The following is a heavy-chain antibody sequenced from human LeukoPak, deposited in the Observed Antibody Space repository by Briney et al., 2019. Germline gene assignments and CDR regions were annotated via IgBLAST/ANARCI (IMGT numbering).Heavy chain of an antibody. D-gene: IGHD6-6*01. CDR1: DGSIRSGDYY. Sequence: PSETLSLTCTVPDGSIRSGDYYWSWIRQHPGKGLEWIGYIYHSGSTYYNPSLKSRVTISVDTSKNQFSLKLSSVTAADTAVYYCARVNVHWFDPWGQGTLVTVSS. V-gene: IGHV4-31*03. J-gene: IGHJ5*02. CDR3: ARVNVHWFDP. CDR2: IYHSGST.